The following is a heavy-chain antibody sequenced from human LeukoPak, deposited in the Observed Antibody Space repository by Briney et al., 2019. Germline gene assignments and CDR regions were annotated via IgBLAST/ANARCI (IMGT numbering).Heavy chain of an antibody. CDR1: GGSISSSSYY. Sequence: SETLSLTCTVSGGSISSSSYYWGWIRQPPGKGLEGIGSIYYSGSTYYNPSLKSRVTISVDTSKNQFSLKLSSVTGADTAVYYCAGERGEEYSSGWYKTNFFYNWGQGIRVTVSS. J-gene: IGHJ4*02. D-gene: IGHD6-19*01. V-gene: IGHV4-39*07. CDR2: IYYSGST. CDR3: AGERGEEYSSGWYKTNFFYN.